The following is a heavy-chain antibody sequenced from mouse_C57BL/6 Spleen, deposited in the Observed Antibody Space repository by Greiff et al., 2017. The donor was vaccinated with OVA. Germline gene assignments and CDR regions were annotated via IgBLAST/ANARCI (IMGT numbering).Heavy chain of an antibody. CDR3: ARSSIYYYCSSSYYYAMDY. Sequence: QVQLQQPGTELVKPGASVKLSCKASGYTFTSYWMHWVKQRPGQGLEWIGNINPSNGGTTYNEKFKSKATLTVDKSSSTAYMQLSSLTSEGSAVCYCARSSIYYYCSSSYYYAMDYWGQGTSVTVSS. CDR1: GYTFTSYW. D-gene: IGHD1-1*01. J-gene: IGHJ4*01. CDR2: INPSNGGT. V-gene: IGHV1-53*01.